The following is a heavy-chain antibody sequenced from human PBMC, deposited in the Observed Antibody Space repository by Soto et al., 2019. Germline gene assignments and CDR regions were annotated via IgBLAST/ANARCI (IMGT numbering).Heavy chain of an antibody. Sequence: PGGSLRLSCASSGFPVSSTDMSLVRQAPGKGLEWVSAINSGGSTYYADSVKGRFTISRDGFKNTLYLQVHTLRVEDTAIYYCATHPSVGIPRYFYFGMDVWGQGTTVTVSS. D-gene: IGHD1-20*01. V-gene: IGHV3-53*01. J-gene: IGHJ6*02. CDR2: INSGGST. CDR3: ATHPSVGIPRYFYFGMDV. CDR1: GFPVSSTD.